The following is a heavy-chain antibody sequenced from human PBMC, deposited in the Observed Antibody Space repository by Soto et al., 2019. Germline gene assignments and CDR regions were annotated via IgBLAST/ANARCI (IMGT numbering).Heavy chain of an antibody. Sequence: SETLSLTCDVSGDSISSINWWIWVRQPPGKGLQWIGEVYHTGTTNYNPSLKSRVTISVDKSQNHFSLNVTSVTAADTAVYYCARDGYDGSGSPYPAYWGPGTQVTVSS. CDR1: GDSISSINW. CDR3: ARDGYDGSGSPYPAY. D-gene: IGHD3-10*01. CDR2: VYHTGTT. V-gene: IGHV4-4*02. J-gene: IGHJ4*02.